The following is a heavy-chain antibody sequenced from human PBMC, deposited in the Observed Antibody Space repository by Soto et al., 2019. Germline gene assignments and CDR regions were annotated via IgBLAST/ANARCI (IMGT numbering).Heavy chain of an antibody. CDR3: ARGGGDIVLVPAAIGP. CDR1: RASISSGDYY. D-gene: IGHD2-2*01. Sequence: QVHLQESGPGLVKPSQTLSLTCTVSRASISSGDYYWSWIRQPPGKGLEWIGYIYYSGSTYYNPSLKSRVTISVDPSKNQFSLKLSSVTAADTAVYYCARGGGDIVLVPAAIGPWGQGTLVTVSS. J-gene: IGHJ5*02. CDR2: IYYSGST. V-gene: IGHV4-30-4*01.